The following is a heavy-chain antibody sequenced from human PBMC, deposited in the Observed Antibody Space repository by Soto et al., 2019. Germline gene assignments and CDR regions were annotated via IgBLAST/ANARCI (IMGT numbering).Heavy chain of an antibody. J-gene: IGHJ6*02. CDR1: GGTFSSYA. CDR2: IIPIFGTA. Sequence: SVKVSCKASGGTFSSYAISWVRQAPGQGLEWMGGIIPIFGTANYAQKFQGRVTLTADESTSTAYMELSSLRSEDTAVYYCASSSRIQLWYLRTQNYYYSGMDVWGQGTTVPVSS. V-gene: IGHV1-69*13. D-gene: IGHD5-18*01. CDR3: ASSSRIQLWYLRTQNYYYSGMDV.